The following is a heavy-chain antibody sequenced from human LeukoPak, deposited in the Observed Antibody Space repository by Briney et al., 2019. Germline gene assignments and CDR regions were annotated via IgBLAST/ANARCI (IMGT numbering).Heavy chain of an antibody. CDR2: IKQDGSEK. Sequence: GGSLRLSCAASGFTFSTNWMSWVRQAPGKGLEWVANIKQDGSEKYYVDSVKGRFTITRDNAKNSLYLQMNSLRAEDTAVYYCARDIDGYYYGTIGSFLWFDYWGQGAQVTVSS. CDR1: GFTFSTNW. V-gene: IGHV3-7*01. CDR3: ARDIDGYYYGTIGSFLWFDY. D-gene: IGHD3-22*01. J-gene: IGHJ4*02.